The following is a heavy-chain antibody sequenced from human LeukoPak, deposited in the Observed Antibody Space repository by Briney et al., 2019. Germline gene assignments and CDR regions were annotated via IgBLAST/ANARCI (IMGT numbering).Heavy chain of an antibody. CDR3: ARLGDSSGWDYYYYYMDV. D-gene: IGHD6-19*01. J-gene: IGHJ6*03. CDR2: IYPGDSDT. CDR1: GYSFTSYW. V-gene: IGHV5-51*01. Sequence: GESLKISCKGSGYSFTSYWIGWVRQMPGKGLEWMGIIYPGDSDTRYSPSFQGQVTISADKSISTAYLQWSSPKASDTAMYYCARLGDSSGWDYYYYYMDVWGKGTTVTVSS.